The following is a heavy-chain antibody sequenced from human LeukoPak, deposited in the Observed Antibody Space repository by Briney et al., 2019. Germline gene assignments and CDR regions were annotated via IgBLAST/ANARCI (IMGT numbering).Heavy chain of an antibody. CDR1: GGSINSNSFY. CDR2: IYYSGST. J-gene: IGHJ4*02. Sequence: SETLSLTCTVSGGSINSNSFYWGWARQPPGKGLEWIGSIYYSGSTYYNPSLKSRVTISVDTSKNQFSLKLSSVTAADTAVYYCARVGSRYYSYFDYWGQGTLVIVSS. V-gene: IGHV4-39*07. CDR3: ARVGSRYYSYFDY. D-gene: IGHD3-10*01.